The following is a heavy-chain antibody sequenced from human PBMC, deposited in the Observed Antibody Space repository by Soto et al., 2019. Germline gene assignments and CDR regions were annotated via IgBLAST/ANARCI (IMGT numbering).Heavy chain of an antibody. CDR1: GGTFSNDG. D-gene: IGHD3-22*01. J-gene: IGHJ6*02. CDR3: ARGGSDYGGSGYYQGHV. CDR2: IVPIFGA. Sequence: QVQLVQSGAEVKQPGSSVKVSCKSSGGTFSNDGFSWVRQAPGQGLECMGVIVPIFGAEHPEKFQGRVTITADDSTDTVIIEGRGQRSGDTAVYYCARGGSDYGGSGYYQGHVWGQGTTVTVSS. V-gene: IGHV1-69*12.